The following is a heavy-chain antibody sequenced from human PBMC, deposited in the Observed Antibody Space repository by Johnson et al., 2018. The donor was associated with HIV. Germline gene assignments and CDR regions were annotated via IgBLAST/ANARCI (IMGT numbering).Heavy chain of an antibody. CDR2: IWYDGSNK. D-gene: IGHD3-16*01. CDR3: AKPPSMGADGFAI. Sequence: QVQLVESGGGVVQPGTSLRLSCAASGFTFKIYAMHWVRQAPGKGLEWVAVIWYDGSNKYYADSVKGRFTISRDNSKNTLYLQMNSLRAEDTAIYYCAKPPSMGADGFAIWGHGTMVTVSS. V-gene: IGHV3-30*18. J-gene: IGHJ3*02. CDR1: GFTFKIYA.